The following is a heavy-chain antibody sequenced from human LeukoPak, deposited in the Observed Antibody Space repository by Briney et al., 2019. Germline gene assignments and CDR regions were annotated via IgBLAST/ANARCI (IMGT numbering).Heavy chain of an antibody. J-gene: IGHJ1*01. CDR3: ASGQYYDSSGYPPAEYFQH. D-gene: IGHD3-22*01. Sequence: SETLSLTCTVSGGAISSYYWSWIRQPPGKGLEWIGYIYYSGSTNYNPSLKSRVTISVDTSKNQFSLKLSSVTAADTAVYYCASGQYYDSSGYPPAEYFQHWGQGTLVTVS. CDR2: IYYSGST. V-gene: IGHV4-59*01. CDR1: GGAISSYY.